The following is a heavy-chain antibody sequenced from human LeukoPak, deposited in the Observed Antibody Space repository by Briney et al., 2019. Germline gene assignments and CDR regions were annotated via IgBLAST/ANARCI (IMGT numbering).Heavy chain of an antibody. V-gene: IGHV3-30-3*01. CDR3: AREGRYCSSTSCYSLYAFDI. D-gene: IGHD2-2*01. J-gene: IGHJ3*02. CDR1: GFTFSSYA. Sequence: PGGSLRLSCAASGFTFSSYAMHWVRQAPGKGLEWVAVISYDGSNKYYADSVKGRFTISRDNSKNTLYLQMNSLRAEDTAAYYCAREGRYCSSTSCYSLYAFDIWGQGTMVTVSS. CDR2: ISYDGSNK.